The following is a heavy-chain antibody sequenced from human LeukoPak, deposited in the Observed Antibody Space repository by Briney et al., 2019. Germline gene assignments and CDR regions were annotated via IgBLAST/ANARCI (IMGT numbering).Heavy chain of an antibody. CDR2: ISDSGGST. Sequence: PGGSLRLSCAASGFTFSSYAMSWVRQAPGKGLEYVSAISDSGGSTYYADPVKGRFTISRDNSKNTLYLQMSSLRAEDTAVYFCVRGYSFGPYGMDVWGQGTTVTVSS. V-gene: IGHV3-64D*09. J-gene: IGHJ6*02. CDR1: GFTFSSYA. D-gene: IGHD2-15*01. CDR3: VRGYSFGPYGMDV.